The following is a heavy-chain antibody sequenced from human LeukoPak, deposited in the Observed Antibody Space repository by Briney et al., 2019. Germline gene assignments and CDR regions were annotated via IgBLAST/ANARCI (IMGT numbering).Heavy chain of an antibody. CDR3: ARDPSYYYGSLSHFDF. J-gene: IGHJ4*02. CDR1: GYTFSSYE. D-gene: IGHD3-10*01. CDR2: ISPDGGTT. Sequence: PGGSLRLSCAASGYTFSSYEMNWVRQAPGKGLEYVSAISPDGGTTYYANSVKGRFTISRDNSNNTLYLRMNSLRAEDTAVYYCARDPSYYYGSLSHFDFWGQGTLVTVSS. V-gene: IGHV3-64*01.